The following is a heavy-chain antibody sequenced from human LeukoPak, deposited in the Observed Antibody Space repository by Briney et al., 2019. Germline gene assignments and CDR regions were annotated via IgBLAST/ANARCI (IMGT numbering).Heavy chain of an antibody. CDR3: TTENPTDF. V-gene: IGHV3-15*01. J-gene: IGHJ4*02. CDR1: GFPLTNAW. CDR2: IKSKTDGGTT. Sequence: PGGSLRLSCAASGFPLTNAWMSWVRQAPGKGLEWVGRIKSKTDGGTTDYAAPVKGRFTISRDDSENTLYLQVNTVKIEDTDVYYCTTENPTDFWGQGTLVTVSS.